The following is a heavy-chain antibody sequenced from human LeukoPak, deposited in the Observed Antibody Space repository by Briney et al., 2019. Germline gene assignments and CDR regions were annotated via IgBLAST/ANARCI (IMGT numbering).Heavy chain of an antibody. CDR1: VYTFTSYD. Sequence: ASVKVSCKASVYTFTSYDINWVRQATGQGLEWMGWMNPNSGHTGYAQKFQGRVTMTRNTSISTAYMELSSLRSEDTAVYYCARRRLTGSSWFDPWGQGTLVTVSS. CDR2: MNPNSGHT. CDR3: ARRRLTGSSWFDP. V-gene: IGHV1-8*01. J-gene: IGHJ5*02.